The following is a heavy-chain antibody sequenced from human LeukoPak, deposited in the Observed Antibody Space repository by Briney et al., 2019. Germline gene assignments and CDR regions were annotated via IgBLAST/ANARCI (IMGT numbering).Heavy chain of an antibody. CDR1: GFTFSSYW. J-gene: IGHJ3*02. V-gene: IGHV3-74*01. D-gene: IGHD5-24*01. CDR3: AREIVEMAPEAAFDI. CDR2: INSDGSST. Sequence: GGSLRLSCAASGFTFSSYWMHWVRHAPGKGLVLFSRINSDGSSTSYAVSVKVRFTITRHNAKITLDLQMNILRAEDTALYYSAREIVEMAPEAAFDIWGQGTMVTIS.